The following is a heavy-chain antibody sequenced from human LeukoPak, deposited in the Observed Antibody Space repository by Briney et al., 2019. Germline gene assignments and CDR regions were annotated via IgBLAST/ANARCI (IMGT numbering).Heavy chain of an antibody. CDR3: ARGLRYSTGWHYFDY. J-gene: IGHJ4*02. CDR2: IRYDGSNK. V-gene: IGHV3-30*02. Sequence: GGSLRLSCAASGFTFSSYGMHWVRQAPGKGLEWVAFIRYDGSNKYYADSVKGRFTISRDNSKNTLSLQMNSLRAEDTAVYYCARGLRYSTGWHYFDYWGQGTLVTVSS. D-gene: IGHD6-19*01. CDR1: GFTFSSYG.